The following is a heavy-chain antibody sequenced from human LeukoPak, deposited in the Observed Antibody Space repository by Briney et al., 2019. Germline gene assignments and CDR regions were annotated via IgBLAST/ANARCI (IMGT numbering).Heavy chain of an antibody. Sequence: PGGSLRLSCAASGFTFSSYEMNWVRQAPGKGLEWVSYISSRGSTIYYAYSVKGRFTISREHAKNSLYLQMNSLRAEDTAVYYCARGYCSSTSCSTTNDYWGQGTLVTVSS. D-gene: IGHD2-2*01. CDR2: ISSRGSTI. J-gene: IGHJ4*02. CDR3: ARGYCSSTSCSTTNDY. CDR1: GFTFSSYE. V-gene: IGHV3-48*03.